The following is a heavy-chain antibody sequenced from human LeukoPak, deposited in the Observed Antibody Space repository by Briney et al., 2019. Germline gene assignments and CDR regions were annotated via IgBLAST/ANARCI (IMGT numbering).Heavy chain of an antibody. CDR3: ARGPTGTYDF. CDR1: RFTFSSYG. J-gene: IGHJ4*02. V-gene: IGHV3-33*01. Sequence: GTSLRLSCEASRFTFSSYGMHWVRQAPGKVLERVALIWHDGSDKYYADSVKGRFTISRDNSKNTLYVQMNSLRAEDTAVYYCARGPTGTYDFWGQGTLVTVSS. CDR2: IWHDGSDK. D-gene: IGHD4-17*01.